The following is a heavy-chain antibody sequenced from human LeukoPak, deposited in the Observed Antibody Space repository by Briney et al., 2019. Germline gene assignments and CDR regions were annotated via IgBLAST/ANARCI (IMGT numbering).Heavy chain of an antibody. D-gene: IGHD4-17*01. CDR1: GFTFSDHY. J-gene: IGHJ4*02. Sequence: GGSLRLSCAASGFTFSDHYMDWVRQAPGKGLEWVGRTRNKANSYTTEYAASVKGRFTISRDDSENSLYLQMNSLKTEGTAVYYCARGTYDYGDYGGFDYWGQGTLVTVSS. V-gene: IGHV3-72*01. CDR3: ARGTYDYGDYGGFDY. CDR2: TRNKANSYTT.